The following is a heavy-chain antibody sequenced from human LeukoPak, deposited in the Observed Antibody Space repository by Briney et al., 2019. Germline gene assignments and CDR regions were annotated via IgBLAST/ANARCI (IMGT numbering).Heavy chain of an antibody. V-gene: IGHV3-33*06. J-gene: IGHJ4*02. D-gene: IGHD6-25*01. CDR1: GFTFSTYG. CDR2: IWYDGSSK. Sequence: GGSLRLSCAASGFTFSTYGMHWVRQAPGKGLEWVAVIWYDGSSKYYADSVKGRFTIPRDNSKNTLFLQMNSLRAEDTAVYYCAKEFSAAAYYFHYWGQGTLVTVPS. CDR3: AKEFSAAAYYFHY.